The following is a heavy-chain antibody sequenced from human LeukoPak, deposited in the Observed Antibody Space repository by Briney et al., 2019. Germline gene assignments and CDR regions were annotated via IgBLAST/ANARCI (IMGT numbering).Heavy chain of an antibody. CDR2: IYYSGST. V-gene: IGHV4-59*01. CDR3: AREEWSWIQHKGFDP. J-gene: IGHJ5*02. CDR1: GGSISSYY. D-gene: IGHD5-18*01. Sequence: SETLSLTCTVSGGSISSYYWSWIRQPPGKGLEWIGYIYYSGSTNYNPSLKSRVTISVDTSKNQFSLKLSSVTAADTAVYYCAREEWSWIQHKGFDPWGQGTLVTVSS.